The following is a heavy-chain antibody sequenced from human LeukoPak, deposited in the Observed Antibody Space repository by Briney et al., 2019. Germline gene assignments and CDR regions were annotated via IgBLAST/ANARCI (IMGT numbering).Heavy chain of an antibody. J-gene: IGHJ5*02. Sequence: GASVEVSCKASGYTFTSYDINWVRQATGQGLEWMGWMNPNSGNTGYAQKFQGRVTITADKSTSTAYMELSSLRSEDTAVYYCARGDGGGWYQSGNWFDPWGQGTLVTVSS. CDR3: ARGDGGGWYQSGNWFDP. CDR2: MNPNSGNT. D-gene: IGHD6-19*01. CDR1: GYTFTSYD. V-gene: IGHV1-8*01.